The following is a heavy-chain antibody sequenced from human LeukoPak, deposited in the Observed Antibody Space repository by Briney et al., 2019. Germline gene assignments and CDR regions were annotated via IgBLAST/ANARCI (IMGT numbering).Heavy chain of an antibody. CDR3: ARDRLHCSSTSCSYYYYYYMDV. J-gene: IGHJ6*03. CDR1: GGTFSSYA. D-gene: IGHD2-2*01. Sequence: SVKVSCKASGGTFSSYAISWVRQAPGQGLEWMGGIIPIFGTANYAQKFQGRVTITTDESTSTAYMELSSLRSEDTAVYYCARDRLHCSSTSCSYYYYYYMDVWGKGTTVTVSS. V-gene: IGHV1-69*05. CDR2: IIPIFGTA.